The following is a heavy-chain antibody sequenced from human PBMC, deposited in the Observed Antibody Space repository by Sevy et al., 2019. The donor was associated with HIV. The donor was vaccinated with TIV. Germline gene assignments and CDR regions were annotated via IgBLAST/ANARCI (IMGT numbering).Heavy chain of an antibody. D-gene: IGHD3-10*01. Sequence: ASVKVSCKASGGTFSSYAISWVRQAPGQGLEWMGGIIPIFGTANYAQKFQGRVTITADESTSTAYMELSSLRSEDTAVYYCARDPMVRGVSGAFDIWGQGTMVTVSS. CDR3: ARDPMVRGVSGAFDI. CDR1: GGTFSSYA. J-gene: IGHJ3*02. CDR2: IIPIFGTA. V-gene: IGHV1-69*13.